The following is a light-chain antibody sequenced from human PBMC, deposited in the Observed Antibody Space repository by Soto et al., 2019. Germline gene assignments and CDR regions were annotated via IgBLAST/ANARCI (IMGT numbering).Light chain of an antibody. CDR2: AAS. Sequence: DIQMTQSPSSLSASVGDRVTITCRASQSISNYLNWYQQKPGKAPKLLIYAASSLQSGVPSRFSGSGSGTDFTLTISSLQPEDSATYYCQQSHVNPPGFGQGTKLEIK. CDR1: QSISNY. V-gene: IGKV1-39*01. J-gene: IGKJ2*03. CDR3: QQSHVNPPG.